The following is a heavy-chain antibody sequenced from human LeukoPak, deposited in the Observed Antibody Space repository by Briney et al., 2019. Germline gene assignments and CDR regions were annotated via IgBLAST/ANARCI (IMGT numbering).Heavy chain of an antibody. Sequence: GGSLRLSCAASGFTFSSYGMHWVRQAPGKGLEWVAFIRYDGSNKYYADSVKGRFTISRDNSKNTLYLQMNSLRAEDTAVYYCAKEHSSGWAYFGYWGQGTLVTVSS. CDR3: AKEHSSGWAYFGY. CDR1: GFTFSSYG. V-gene: IGHV3-30*02. D-gene: IGHD6-19*01. J-gene: IGHJ4*02. CDR2: IRYDGSNK.